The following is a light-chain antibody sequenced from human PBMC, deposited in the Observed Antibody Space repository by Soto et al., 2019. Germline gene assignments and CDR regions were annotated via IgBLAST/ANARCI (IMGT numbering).Light chain of an antibody. CDR1: SSNIGSNY. Sequence: QSVLTQPPSASGTPGQRVTISCSGSSSNIGSNYVYWYQQRPGTAPKLLIYSNNQRPSGVPDRFSGSKSGTSASLAISGLRSEDEADYYCAAWDVSLSGWVFGGGTKVTVL. V-gene: IGLV1-47*02. J-gene: IGLJ3*02. CDR3: AAWDVSLSGWV. CDR2: SNN.